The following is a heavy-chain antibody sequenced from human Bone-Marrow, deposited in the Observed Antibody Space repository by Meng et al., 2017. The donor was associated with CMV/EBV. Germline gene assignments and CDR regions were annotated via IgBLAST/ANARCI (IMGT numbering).Heavy chain of an antibody. D-gene: IGHD3-16*01. J-gene: IGHJ3*02. CDR3: ARSDYDYDAFDI. V-gene: IGHV3-23*01. CDR1: GFTFSSYA. Sequence: GEVLKISCAASGFTFSSYAMSWVRQAPGKGLEWGSAISGSGGSTYYADSVKGRFNISRDNSKNMMYRQRNSLRAEDTAVYYCARSDYDYDAFDIWGQGTMVTVSS. CDR2: ISGSGGST.